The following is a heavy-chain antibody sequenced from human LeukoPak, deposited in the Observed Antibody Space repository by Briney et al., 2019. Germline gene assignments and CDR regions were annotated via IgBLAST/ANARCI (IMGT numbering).Heavy chain of an antibody. D-gene: IGHD5-18*01. V-gene: IGHV4-34*01. CDR1: GGSFSGYY. J-gene: IGHJ4*02. Sequence: PSETLSLTCAVYGGSFSGYYWSWIRQPPGKGLEWIGEINHSGGTNYNPSLKSRVTISVDTSKNQFSLKLSSVTAADTAVYYCARGADTAMVSFAGESSQSFDYWGQGTLVTVSS. CDR2: INHSGGT. CDR3: ARGADTAMVSFAGESSQSFDY.